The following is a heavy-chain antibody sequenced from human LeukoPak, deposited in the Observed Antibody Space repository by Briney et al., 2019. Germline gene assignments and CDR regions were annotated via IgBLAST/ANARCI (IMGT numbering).Heavy chain of an antibody. J-gene: IGHJ3*02. CDR3: ARDNNGDWRAFDI. D-gene: IGHD4-17*01. V-gene: IGHV3-66*01. CDR2: IYSGGYT. CDR1: GFTVTTNY. Sequence: GGSLRLSCAASGFTVTTNYMTWVRQAPGKGLEWVSIIYSGGYTDYADSVKGRFTISRDNSKNTLDLQMNSLRAEDTAVYYCARDNNGDWRAFDIWGQGTMVTVSS.